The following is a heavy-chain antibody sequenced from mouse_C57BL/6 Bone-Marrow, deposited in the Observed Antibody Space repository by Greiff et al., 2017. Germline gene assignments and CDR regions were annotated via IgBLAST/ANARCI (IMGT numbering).Heavy chain of an antibody. CDR1: GFNIKDYY. CDR3: TRSLIYYGTNY. J-gene: IGHJ2*01. V-gene: IGHV14-2*01. CDR2: IDPEDGET. D-gene: IGHD1-1*01. Sequence: EVQRVESGAELVKPGASVKLSCTASGFNIKDYYIHWVKQRTEQGLEWIGRIDPEDGETKYAPNFQDKATITADTSSNTAYLQLSNLTSEDTAVYYGTRSLIYYGTNYWGQGTTLTVSS.